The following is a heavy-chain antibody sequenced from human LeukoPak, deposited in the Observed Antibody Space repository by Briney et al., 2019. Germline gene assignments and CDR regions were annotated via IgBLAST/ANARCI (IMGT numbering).Heavy chain of an antibody. Sequence: ASVTVSCKASGYTFTNYDINWVRQATGQGPEWMGWMNPKSGNTGYAQKFQSRLTMTRNTSTSTAYMELSSLRSDDTAVYYYARDQDIVVVVAALRQREMGGFDPWGQGTLVTVSS. J-gene: IGHJ5*02. CDR3: ARDQDIVVVVAALRQREMGGFDP. D-gene: IGHD2-15*01. CDR2: MNPKSGNT. V-gene: IGHV1-8*01. CDR1: GYTFTNYD.